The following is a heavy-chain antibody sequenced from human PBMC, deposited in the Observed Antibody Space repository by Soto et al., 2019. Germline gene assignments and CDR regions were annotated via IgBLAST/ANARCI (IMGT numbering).Heavy chain of an antibody. CDR1: GGSISSSPYY. CDR2: MFYSGST. Sequence: SETLSLTCTVSGGSISSSPYYWGWIRQPPGKGLEWIASMFYSGSTYYNSSLKSRVTISVDTSKKQLSLNLSSVTAADTAEYYCSSHQGRWQQHPYDFWGQGTL. D-gene: IGHD1-1*01. V-gene: IGHV4-39*01. J-gene: IGHJ3*01. CDR3: SSHQGRWQQHPYDF.